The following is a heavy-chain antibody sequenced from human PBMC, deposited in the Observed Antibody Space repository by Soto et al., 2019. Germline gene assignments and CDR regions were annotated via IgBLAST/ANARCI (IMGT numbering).Heavy chain of an antibody. Sequence: QVQLVESGGGVVQPGRSLRLSCVASGFTFSSFGMYWVRQAPGKGLEWVAGISYDGSNKYYVDSVKGRFTISRDNSKNTLNLEMSSLRPEDTAVYYCAKDRGVAPYFHYWGQGAQVTVSS. CDR3: AKDRGVAPYFHY. V-gene: IGHV3-30*18. D-gene: IGHD3-10*01. J-gene: IGHJ4*02. CDR1: GFTFSSFG. CDR2: ISYDGSNK.